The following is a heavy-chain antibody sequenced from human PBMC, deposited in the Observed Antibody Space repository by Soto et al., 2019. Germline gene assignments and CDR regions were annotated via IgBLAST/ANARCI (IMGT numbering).Heavy chain of an antibody. J-gene: IGHJ4*02. D-gene: IGHD1-1*01. Sequence: QVQLVQSGAELKKPGASVKVSCKASGYTFSNYDMNWVRQATGQGPEWIGWVNPNNGDTGYAQKFQGRVTLTTDISTPTAYMELTRPRSEDTAIYYCAKVSRTGSAIDFDYWGQGTLITVSS. CDR2: VNPNNGDT. CDR3: AKVSRTGSAIDFDY. CDR1: GYTFSNYD. V-gene: IGHV1-8*01.